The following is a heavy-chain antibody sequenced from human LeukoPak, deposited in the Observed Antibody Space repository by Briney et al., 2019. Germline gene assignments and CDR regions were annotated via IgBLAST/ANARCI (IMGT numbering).Heavy chain of an antibody. CDR2: VNPNSGGT. J-gene: IGHJ4*02. V-gene: IGHV1-2*02. CDR3: AREESITGTTSL. D-gene: IGHD1-7*01. CDR1: GYTFTGYY. Sequence: ASVKVSCKASGYTFTGYYMHWVRQAPGQGLEWMGWVNPNSGGTNYAQKFQGRVTMTRDTSISTAYMELSRLRSDDTAVYYCAREESITGTTSLWGQGTLVTVSS.